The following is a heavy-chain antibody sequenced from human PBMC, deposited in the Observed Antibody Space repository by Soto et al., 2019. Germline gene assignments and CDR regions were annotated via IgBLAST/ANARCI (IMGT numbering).Heavy chain of an antibody. V-gene: IGHV1-58*01. J-gene: IGHJ3*01. CDR2: IVVGSGNT. CDR3: ATLPDYYDSSGYYYPP. Sequence: GASVKVSCKASGFTFTSSAVQWVRQARGQRLEWIGWIVVGSGNTNYAQKFQERVTITRDMSTSTAYMEQSSLRSEDTAVYYCATLPDYYDSSGYYYPPWGQGTMVTVSS. D-gene: IGHD3-22*01. CDR1: GFTFTSSA.